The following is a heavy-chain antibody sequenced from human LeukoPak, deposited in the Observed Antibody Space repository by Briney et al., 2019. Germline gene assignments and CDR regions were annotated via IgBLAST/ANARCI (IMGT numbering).Heavy chain of an antibody. CDR1: GGTFTSYA. D-gene: IGHD2-2*02. Sequence: SVKVSCKASGGTFTSYAISWVRQAPGQGLEWIGGIIPIFGTANYAQKFQGRVTITAAESTSTAYMELSSLRSEDTAVYYCARESYCSSTSCYNYFDYWGQGTLVTVSS. CDR3: ARESYCSSTSCYNYFDY. J-gene: IGHJ4*02. V-gene: IGHV1-69*01. CDR2: IIPIFGTA.